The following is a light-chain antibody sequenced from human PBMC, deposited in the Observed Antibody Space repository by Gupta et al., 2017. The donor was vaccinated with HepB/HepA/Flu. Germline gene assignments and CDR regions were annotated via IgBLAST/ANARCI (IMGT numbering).Light chain of an antibody. V-gene: IGLV2-14*03. CDR1: SSDVGGYDY. CDR2: DVS. Sequence: QSVLTQPASVSGSPGQSITISCTGTSSDVGGYDYVSWYQQHPGKASKLILYDVSTRPSGVSNRFSASKSGNTASLTISGLQAEDEADYYCNSYKGNNTSVFGTGTKVTVL. CDR3: NSYKGNNTSV. J-gene: IGLJ1*01.